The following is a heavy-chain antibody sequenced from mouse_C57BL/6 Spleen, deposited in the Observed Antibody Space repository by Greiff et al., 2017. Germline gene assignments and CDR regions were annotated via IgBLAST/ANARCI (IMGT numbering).Heavy chain of an antibody. J-gene: IGHJ1*03. V-gene: IGHV1-81*01. D-gene: IGHD1-1*01. CDR1: GYTFTSYG. CDR3: ARGRDYGSSYGWYFDV. CDR2: IYPRSGNT. Sequence: QVQLQQSGAELARPGASVKLSCKASGYTFTSYGISWVKQRTGQGLEWIGEIYPRSGNTYYNAKFTGKATLTADKSSSTAYMELRSLTSEDSAVYFGARGRDYGSSYGWYFDVWGTGTTVTVSS.